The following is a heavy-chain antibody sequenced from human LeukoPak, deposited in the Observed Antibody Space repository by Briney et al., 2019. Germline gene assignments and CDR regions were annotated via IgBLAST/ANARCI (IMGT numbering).Heavy chain of an antibody. CDR2: IKQDGSEK. CDR1: GITFSSYM. CDR3: AVLRGNNY. V-gene: IGHV3-7*01. Sequence: PGGSLRLSCAASGITFSSYMLTWVRQAPGKGLEWVANIKQDGSEKYYVDSVEGRFSISRDNAKNSLYLQMNSLRVEDTAVYYCAVLRGNNYWGQGTLVTASS. D-gene: IGHD3-10*01. J-gene: IGHJ4*02.